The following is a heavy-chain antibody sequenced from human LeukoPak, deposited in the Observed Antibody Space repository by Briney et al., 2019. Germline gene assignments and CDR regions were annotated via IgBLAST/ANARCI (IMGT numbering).Heavy chain of an antibody. CDR1: GYTFTNYG. Sequence: ASVKVSCKGSGYTFTNYGITWVRQAPGQGLEWMGWISADYGNTNYAQKFQGRVTMTRDTSTSTVYMEMRSLRSDDTAVYYCARFWSGAGFFDYWGQGTLVTVSS. CDR2: ISADYGNT. D-gene: IGHD3-3*01. J-gene: IGHJ4*02. CDR3: ARFWSGAGFFDY. V-gene: IGHV1-18*01.